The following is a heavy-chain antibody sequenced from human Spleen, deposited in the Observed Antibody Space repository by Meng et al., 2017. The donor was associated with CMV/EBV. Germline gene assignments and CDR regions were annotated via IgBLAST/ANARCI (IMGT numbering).Heavy chain of an antibody. CDR1: GYTFTSYG. CDR2: ISAYNGNT. CDR3: AREGKIPAAMAPDY. D-gene: IGHD2-2*01. J-gene: IGHJ4*02. V-gene: IGHV1-18*01. Sequence: ASVKVSYKASGYTFTSYGITWVRQAPGQGLEWMGWISAYNGNTIYAQKLQGRVTMTTDTSTSTAYMELRSLRSDDTAVYYWAREGKIPAAMAPDYWGQGTLVTVSS.